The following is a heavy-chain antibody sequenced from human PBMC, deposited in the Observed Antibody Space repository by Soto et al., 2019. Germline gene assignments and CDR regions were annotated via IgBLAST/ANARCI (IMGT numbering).Heavy chain of an antibody. CDR2: ITWNSGTI. CDR3: AKDSCGGDCYSFDY. V-gene: IGHV3-9*01. J-gene: IGHJ4*02. CDR1: GFIFDNHA. D-gene: IGHD2-21*02. Sequence: EVQLVESGGGLVQPGRSLRLSCAASGFIFDNHAMNWVRQAPGKGLEWVAGITWNSGTIDYADSVKGRFTISRDNAKNSLYLQMNSLRAEDTALYYCAKDSCGGDCYSFDYWGQGTLVTVSS.